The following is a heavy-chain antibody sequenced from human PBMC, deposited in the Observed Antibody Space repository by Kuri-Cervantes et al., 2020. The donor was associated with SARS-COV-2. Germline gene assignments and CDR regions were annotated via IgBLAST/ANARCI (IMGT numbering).Heavy chain of an antibody. V-gene: IGHV3-7*01. Sequence: LSLTCAASGFTFSSYWMSRVRQAPGKGLEWVANIKQGGSEKYYVDSVKGRFTISRDNAKNSLYLQMNSLRAEDTAVYYCATDLPCSSTSCHQTPVDYWGQGTLVTVSS. D-gene: IGHD2-2*01. CDR1: GFTFSSYW. CDR3: ATDLPCSSTSCHQTPVDY. CDR2: IKQGGSEK. J-gene: IGHJ4*02.